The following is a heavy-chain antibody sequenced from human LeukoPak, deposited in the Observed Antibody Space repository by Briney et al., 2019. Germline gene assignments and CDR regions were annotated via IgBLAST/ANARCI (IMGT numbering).Heavy chain of an antibody. Sequence: PSETLSLTCTVSGGSISSSSYYWGWIRQPPGKGLEWIGSIYYSGSTYYNPSLKSRVTISVDTSKNQFSLKLSSVTAADTAVYYCAREGSTGVDFDYWGQGTLVTVSS. V-gene: IGHV4-39*02. CDR2: IYYSGST. D-gene: IGHD7-27*01. CDR3: AREGSTGVDFDY. CDR1: GGSISSSSYY. J-gene: IGHJ4*02.